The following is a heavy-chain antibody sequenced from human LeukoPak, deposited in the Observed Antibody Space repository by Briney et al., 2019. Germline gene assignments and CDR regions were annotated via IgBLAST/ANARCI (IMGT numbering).Heavy chain of an antibody. CDR3: AKEPGWLLLPGWFDP. J-gene: IGHJ5*02. D-gene: IGHD3-22*01. V-gene: IGHV3-23*01. CDR1: GFTFSSYA. Sequence: GGSLRLSCAASGFTFSSYAMSWVRQAPGKGLERVSAISGSGGSTYYADSVKGRFTISRDNSKNTLYLQMNSLRAEDTAVYYCAKEPGWLLLPGWFDPWGQGTLVTVSS. CDR2: ISGSGGST.